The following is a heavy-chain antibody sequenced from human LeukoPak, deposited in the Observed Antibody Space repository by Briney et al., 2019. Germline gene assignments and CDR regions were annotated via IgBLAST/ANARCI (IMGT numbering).Heavy chain of an antibody. J-gene: IGHJ3*02. CDR2: INPTSGGT. CDR1: GYTFTGYY. D-gene: IGHD3-10*01. CDR3: ARDRILLWFGELPGDAFDI. V-gene: IGHV1-2*02. Sequence: ASVKVSCKASGYTFTGYYMHWVRQAPGQGLEWMGWINPTSGGTNYAQKFQGRVTMTRDTSISTAYMELSRLRSDDTAVYYCARDRILLWFGELPGDAFDIWGQGTMVTVSS.